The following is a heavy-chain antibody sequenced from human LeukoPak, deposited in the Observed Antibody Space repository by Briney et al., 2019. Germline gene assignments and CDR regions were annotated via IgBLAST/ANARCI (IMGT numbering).Heavy chain of an antibody. J-gene: IGHJ4*02. D-gene: IGHD2-15*01. Sequence: KPSETLSLTCAVYGGSFSGYYWSWIRQPPGKGVEWIGGINHSGSTNYNPSLKSRVTISVDTSKNQFSLKLSSVTAADTAVYYCARGVCSGGGCYGLFNYWGQGTLVTVSS. CDR1: GGSFSGYY. CDR2: INHSGST. CDR3: ARGVCSGGGCYGLFNY. V-gene: IGHV4-34*01.